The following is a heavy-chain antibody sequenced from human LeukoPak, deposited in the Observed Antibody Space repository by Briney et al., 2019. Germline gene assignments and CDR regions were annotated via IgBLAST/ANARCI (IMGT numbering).Heavy chain of an antibody. CDR2: VSAYNDNA. J-gene: IGHJ4*02. CDR3: AKDRRGYSYGYPLILPDY. Sequence: GASVKVSCKASDYTFTSYGINWVRQAPGQGLEWMGWVSAYNDNANYAQNFQGRVTMTTDTSTSTAYMELRSLRSDDTAVYYCAKDRRGYSYGYPLILPDYWGQGTLVTVSS. V-gene: IGHV1-18*01. CDR1: DYTFTSYG. D-gene: IGHD5-18*01.